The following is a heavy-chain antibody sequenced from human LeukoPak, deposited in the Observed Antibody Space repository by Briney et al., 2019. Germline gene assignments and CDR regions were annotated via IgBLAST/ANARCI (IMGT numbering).Heavy chain of an antibody. CDR1: GGSISSYY. CDR2: IYYSGST. D-gene: IGHD3-10*01. Sequence: KPSETLSLTCTVSGGSISSYYWSWIRQPPGKGLEWIGYIYYSGSTNYNPSLKSRVTISVDTSKNQFSLKLSSVTAGDTAVYYCARGFDWFDPWGQGTLVTVSS. CDR3: ARGFDWFDP. J-gene: IGHJ5*02. V-gene: IGHV4-59*01.